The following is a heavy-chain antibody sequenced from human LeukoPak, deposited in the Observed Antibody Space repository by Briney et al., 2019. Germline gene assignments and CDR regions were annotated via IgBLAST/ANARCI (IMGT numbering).Heavy chain of an antibody. CDR3: ARDAPYSSSWYVPFDY. D-gene: IGHD6-13*01. CDR2: IIPIFDTA. J-gene: IGHJ4*02. Sequence: ASVKVSCKASGGTFSSYTINWVRQAPGQGLEWMGGIIPIFDTAKYAQKFQGRVTITADESTSTAYMELSSLRSEDSAVYYCARDAPYSSSWYVPFDYWGQGTLVTVSS. V-gene: IGHV1-69*01. CDR1: GGTFSSYT.